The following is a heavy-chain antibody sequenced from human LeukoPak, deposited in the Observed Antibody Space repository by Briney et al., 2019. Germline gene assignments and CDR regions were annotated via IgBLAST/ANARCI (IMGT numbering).Heavy chain of an antibody. D-gene: IGHD5-18*01. CDR3: ARDRPIQLWSNNWFDP. Sequence: ASVKVSCKASGYTFTSYGISWVRQAPGQGLEWMGGISAYNGNTNYAQKLQGRVTMTTDTSTSTAYMELRSLRSDDTAVYYCARDRPIQLWSNNWFDPWGQGTLVTVSS. CDR1: GYTFTSYG. V-gene: IGHV1-18*01. J-gene: IGHJ5*02. CDR2: ISAYNGNT.